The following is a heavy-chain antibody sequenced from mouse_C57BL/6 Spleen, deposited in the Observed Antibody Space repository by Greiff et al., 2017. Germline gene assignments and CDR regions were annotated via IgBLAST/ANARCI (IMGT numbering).Heavy chain of an antibody. CDR2: IDPSDSYT. CDR3: ARSGTAQATWGFAY. Sequence: VQLQQPGAELVKPGASVKLSCKASGYTFTSYWMQWVKQRPGQGLEWIGEIDPSDSYTNYNQKFKGKATLTVDTSSSTAYMQLSSLTSEDSAVYYCARSGTAQATWGFAYWGQGTLVTVSA. CDR1: GYTFTSYW. D-gene: IGHD3-2*02. V-gene: IGHV1-50*01. J-gene: IGHJ3*01.